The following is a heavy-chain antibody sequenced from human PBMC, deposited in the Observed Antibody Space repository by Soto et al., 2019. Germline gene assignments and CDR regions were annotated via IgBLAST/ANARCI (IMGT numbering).Heavy chain of an antibody. Sequence: QVQLQESGPGLVKPSQTLSLTCTVSGGSISSGDYYWSWIRQPPGKGLEWIGYIYYSGGTYYNPSLKSRVTISVDTSKNQFSLKLSSVTAADTAVYYCARGYSSGWYDPYYFDYWGQGTLVTVSS. J-gene: IGHJ4*02. D-gene: IGHD6-19*01. V-gene: IGHV4-30-4*01. CDR1: GGSISSGDYY. CDR3: ARGYSSGWYDPYYFDY. CDR2: IYYSGGT.